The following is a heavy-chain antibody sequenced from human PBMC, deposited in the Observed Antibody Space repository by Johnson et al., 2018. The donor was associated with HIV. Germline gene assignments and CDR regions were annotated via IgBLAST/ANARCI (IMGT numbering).Heavy chain of an antibody. V-gene: IGHV3-9*01. J-gene: IGHJ3*02. D-gene: IGHD6-19*01. CDR3: ARRGGSGWSAFDI. Sequence: VQLVESGGGLVQPGGSLRLSCAASGFTFSSYAMSWVRQAPGKGLGWVSGIIWNSGSIAYADSVKGRFTISRDNSKNSLYLQMNSLRAEDTALYYCARRGGSGWSAFDIWGQGTIVTVSS. CDR1: GFTFSSYA. CDR2: IIWNSGSI.